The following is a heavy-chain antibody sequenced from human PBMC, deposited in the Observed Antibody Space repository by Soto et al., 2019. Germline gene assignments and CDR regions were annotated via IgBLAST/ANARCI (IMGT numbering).Heavy chain of an antibody. CDR1: GFTFSSYG. CDR3: AKVLGYYDILTGYSNFDY. D-gene: IGHD3-9*01. CDR2: ISGSGGNT. Sequence: GGSLRLSCAASGFTFSSYGMTWVRQAPGKGLEWVSAISGSGGNTYYADSVKGRFTISRDNSKNTLYLQMSSLRAEDTAVYYCAKVLGYYDILTGYSNFDYWGQGTLVTVSS. J-gene: IGHJ4*02. V-gene: IGHV3-23*01.